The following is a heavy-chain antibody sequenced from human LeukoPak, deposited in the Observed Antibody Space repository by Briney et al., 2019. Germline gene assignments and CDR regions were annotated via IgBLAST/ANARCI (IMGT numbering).Heavy chain of an antibody. V-gene: IGHV4-39*01. CDR1: GGSISSSSYC. CDR3: ARQLRYCSSTSCYADKVDY. J-gene: IGHJ4*02. CDR2: IYYSGST. D-gene: IGHD2-2*01. Sequence: SETLSLTCTLSGGSISSSSYCWGWIRQPPGKGLEWIGSIYYSGSTYYNPSLKSRVTISVDTSKNQFSLKLSSVTAADTAVYYCARQLRYCSSTSCYADKVDYWGQGTLVTVSS.